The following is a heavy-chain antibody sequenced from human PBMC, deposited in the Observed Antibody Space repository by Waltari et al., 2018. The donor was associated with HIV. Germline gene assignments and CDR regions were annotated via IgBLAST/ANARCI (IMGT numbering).Heavy chain of an antibody. CDR2: IAASYPNT. CDR3: ARIYVSGAFDI. D-gene: IGHD3-10*01. Sequence: EAQLLESGGGLVQPGGSLRVSCVGAGFTFSIYAMTWVRQAPGKVLEWVSAIAASYPNTYYSDSVRGRFTVSKDNSENSLHLQMNSLRAEDTALYYCARIYVSGAFDIWGQGTVVTVSS. CDR1: GFTFSIYA. J-gene: IGHJ3*02. V-gene: IGHV3-23*01.